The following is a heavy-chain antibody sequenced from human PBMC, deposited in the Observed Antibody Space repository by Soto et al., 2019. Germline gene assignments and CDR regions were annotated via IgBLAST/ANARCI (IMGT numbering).Heavy chain of an antibody. D-gene: IGHD1-26*01. CDR2: MQPSTGRT. V-gene: IGHV1-8*01. CDR3: ARGVSAGVDY. J-gene: IGHJ4*02. CDR1: GYSFTSLD. Sequence: QVQLVQSGAEVREPGASVKVSCKASGYSFTSLDINWVRQTAGQGLEWMGWMQPSTGRTGYAQKFQGRVTMTRDTSLNTAYMELTTLTSDATAFYYCARGVSAGVDYWGQGTLVTVSS.